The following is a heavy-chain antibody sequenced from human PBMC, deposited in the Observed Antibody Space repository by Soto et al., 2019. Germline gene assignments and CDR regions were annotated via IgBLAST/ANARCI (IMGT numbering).Heavy chain of an antibody. CDR1: GDSINSRGYY. Sequence: QVQLQESGPGLVRPSETLSLTCTVSGDSINSRGYYWSWSRQHPGKGLEWIGYIHYSGSTAYNPTRKSRLTISVDTSQNQSSLRLSSVTASDTAVYFCAAPRYYYYFMGVWGEGTEVTVS. V-gene: IGHV4-31*03. D-gene: IGHD6-6*01. CDR3: AAPRYYYYFMGV. J-gene: IGHJ6*03. CDR2: IHYSGST.